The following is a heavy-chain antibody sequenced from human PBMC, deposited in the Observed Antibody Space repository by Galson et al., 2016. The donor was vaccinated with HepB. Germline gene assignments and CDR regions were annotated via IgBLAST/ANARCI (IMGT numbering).Heavy chain of an antibody. CDR3: ARERRIWSIYHTDYNYYGMDV. D-gene: IGHD3-3*01. Sequence: SVKVSCKASGGTFSSYAISWVRQAPGQGLVWMGRIIPILDIANYAQKFQGRVTITADKSTSTAYMELSSLRSEDTAVYYCARERRIWSIYHTDYNYYGMDVWGQGTTVTVSS. V-gene: IGHV1-69*04. J-gene: IGHJ6*02. CDR1: GGTFSSYA. CDR2: IIPILDIA.